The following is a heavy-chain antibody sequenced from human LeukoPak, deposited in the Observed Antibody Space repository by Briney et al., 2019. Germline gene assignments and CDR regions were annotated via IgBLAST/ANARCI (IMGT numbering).Heavy chain of an antibody. J-gene: IGHJ4*02. V-gene: IGHV3-23*01. D-gene: IGHD2-2*01. Sequence: GGSLRLSCAASGFTFSSYAMSWVRQAPGKGLEWVSAISGSGGSTYYADSVKGRFTISRDNSKNTLYLQMNSLRAEDTAVYYCAKDTKDIVVVPAASRPGALDYWGQGTLVTVSS. CDR2: ISGSGGST. CDR1: GFTFSSYA. CDR3: AKDTKDIVVVPAASRPGALDY.